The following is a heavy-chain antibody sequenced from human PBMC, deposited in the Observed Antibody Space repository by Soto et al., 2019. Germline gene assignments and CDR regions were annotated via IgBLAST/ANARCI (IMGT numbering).Heavy chain of an antibody. D-gene: IGHD4-17*01. CDR3: AKESGDYPYYYYGMDV. V-gene: IGHV3-30*18. CDR1: GFTFSSYG. Sequence: GSLRLSCAASGFTFSSYGMHWVRQAPGKGLEWVAVISYDGSNKYYADSVKGRFTISRDNSKNTLYLQMNSLRAEDTAVYYCAKESGDYPYYYYGMDVWGQGTTVTVSS. CDR2: ISYDGSNK. J-gene: IGHJ6*02.